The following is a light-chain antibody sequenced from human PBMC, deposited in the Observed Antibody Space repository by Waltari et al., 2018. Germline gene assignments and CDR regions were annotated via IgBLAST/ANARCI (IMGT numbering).Light chain of an antibody. V-gene: IGKV3-11*01. J-gene: IGKJ2*01. Sequence: EIVLTQSPATLSLSPGERATLPCRASQSVGNYLAWYQQKPGQTPRLLIYDASTRATASPARFSGSGSGTDFTLTISSLQPEDFAVYYCQQRSNWPLYTFGQGTKLE. CDR1: QSVGNY. CDR2: DAS. CDR3: QQRSNWPLYT.